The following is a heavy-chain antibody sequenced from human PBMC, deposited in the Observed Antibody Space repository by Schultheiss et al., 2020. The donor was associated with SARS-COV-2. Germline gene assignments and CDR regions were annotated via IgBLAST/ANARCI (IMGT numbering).Heavy chain of an antibody. D-gene: IGHD6-19*01. Sequence: GGSLRLSCKGSGYSFTSYWIGWVRQMPGKGLEWMGIIYPGDSDTRYSPSFQGQVTISADKSISTAYLQWNSLKASDTAMYYCARHRGIAVAGTYYFDYWGQGTLVTVSS. V-gene: IGHV5-51*01. CDR2: IYPGDSDT. J-gene: IGHJ4*02. CDR3: ARHRGIAVAGTYYFDY. CDR1: GYSFTSYW.